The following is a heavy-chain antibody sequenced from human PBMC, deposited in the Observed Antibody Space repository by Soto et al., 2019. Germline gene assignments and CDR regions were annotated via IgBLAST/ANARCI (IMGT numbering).Heavy chain of an antibody. Sequence: SETLSLTFAVYGWSSSGYYWNWIRQPPGKGLEWIGEINHSGSTNYNPSLKSRVTISVDTSKNQFSLKLSSVTAADTAVYYCARVSGIYYYGMDVWGQGTTVTVS. J-gene: IGHJ6*02. D-gene: IGHD3-10*01. CDR1: GWSSSGYY. CDR3: ARVSGIYYYGMDV. V-gene: IGHV4-34*01. CDR2: INHSGST.